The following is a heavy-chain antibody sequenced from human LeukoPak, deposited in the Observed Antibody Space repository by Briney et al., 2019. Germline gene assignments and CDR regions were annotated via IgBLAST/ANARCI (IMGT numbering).Heavy chain of an antibody. CDR2: IIPIFGTA. J-gene: IGHJ4*02. Sequence: SVKVSCKASGGTFSSYAISWVRQAPGQGLEWMGGIIPIFGTANYAQKFQGRVTITADESTSTAYMELSSLRSEDTAVYYCARDKEVGATTTFDYWGQGTLVTVSS. V-gene: IGHV1-69*13. CDR3: ARDKEVGATTTFDY. D-gene: IGHD1-26*01. CDR1: GGTFSSYA.